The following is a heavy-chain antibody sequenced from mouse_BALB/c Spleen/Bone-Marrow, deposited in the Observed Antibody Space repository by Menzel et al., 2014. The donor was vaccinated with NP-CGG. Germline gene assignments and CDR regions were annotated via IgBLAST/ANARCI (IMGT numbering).Heavy chain of an antibody. D-gene: IGHD1-1*01. V-gene: IGHV3-2*02. CDR3: ASPLLFAY. CDR1: GYSITSDYA. J-gene: IGHJ3*01. CDR2: ISYSGST. Sequence: EVKLEESGPGLVKPSQSLSLTCTVTGYSITSDYAWNWIRQFPENKLEWMGYISYSGSTSYNPSLKSRISITRDTSKNQFFLQLNSVTTEDTATYYCASPLLFAYWGQGTLVTVSA.